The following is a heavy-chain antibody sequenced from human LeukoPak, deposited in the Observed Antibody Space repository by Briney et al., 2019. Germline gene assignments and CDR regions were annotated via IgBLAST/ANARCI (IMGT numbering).Heavy chain of an antibody. V-gene: IGHV1-24*01. D-gene: IGHD3-10*01. Sequence: GASVKVSCKVSGYTLTELSMHWVRQAPGKGLEWMGGFDPEDGETIYAQKFQGRVTMTEDTSTDTAYMELSSLRSEDTAVYYCATSPPPLTITLMDVWGKGTTVTVSS. J-gene: IGHJ6*03. CDR3: ATSPPPLTITLMDV. CDR2: FDPEDGET. CDR1: GYTLTELS.